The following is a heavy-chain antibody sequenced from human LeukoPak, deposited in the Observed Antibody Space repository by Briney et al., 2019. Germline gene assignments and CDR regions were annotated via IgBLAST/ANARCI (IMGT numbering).Heavy chain of an antibody. CDR1: GYTFTSYY. D-gene: IGHD2-15*01. J-gene: IGHJ3*02. CDR3: ARPCRRWSTDDAFDI. V-gene: IGHV1-46*01. Sequence: ASVTVSCKASGYTFTSYYIHWVRQAPGQGLEWMGIINPSGGSTSYAQKFQGRVTMTRDTSTSTVYMELSSLRSEDTAVYYCARPCRRWSTDDAFDIWGQGTMVTVSS. CDR2: INPSGGST.